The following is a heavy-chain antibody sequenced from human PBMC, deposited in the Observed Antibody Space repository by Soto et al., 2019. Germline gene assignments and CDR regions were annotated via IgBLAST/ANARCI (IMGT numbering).Heavy chain of an antibody. J-gene: IGHJ5*02. CDR3: ARDCGGGSCYPALGA. V-gene: IGHV3-53*01. Sequence: EVQVVESGGGLIQPGGSLRLSCAASGFVVSETYMSWVRQAPGRGLQWVSFTYSGGSTYYADSVKGRFTIARDSSRNTLYLQMNSPRVEDTAGYYGARDCGGGSCYPALGAWGQGTLVTVSS. D-gene: IGHD2-15*01. CDR1: GFVVSETY. CDR2: TYSGGST.